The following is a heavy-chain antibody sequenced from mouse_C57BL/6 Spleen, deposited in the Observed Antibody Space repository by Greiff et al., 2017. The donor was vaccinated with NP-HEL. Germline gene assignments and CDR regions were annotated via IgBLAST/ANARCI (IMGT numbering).Heavy chain of an antibody. D-gene: IGHD1-1*02. Sequence: VQLQQPGAELVKPGASVKLSCKASGYTFTSYWMQWVQQRPGQGLEWIGEIDPSDSYTNYHPKFKGKATLTVDTSSSTAYMQLSSLTSEDSAVYYCARRGLYYFDYWGQGTTRTVSS. V-gene: IGHV1-50*01. CDR3: ARRGLYYFDY. CDR2: IDPSDSYT. J-gene: IGHJ2*01. CDR1: GYTFTSYW.